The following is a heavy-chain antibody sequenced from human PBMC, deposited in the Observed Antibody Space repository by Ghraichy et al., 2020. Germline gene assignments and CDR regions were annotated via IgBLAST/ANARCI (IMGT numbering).Heavy chain of an antibody. CDR1: GFTIINYG. D-gene: IGHD2-21*02. CDR2: ISGGGDST. J-gene: IGHJ4*02. Sequence: GGSLRLSCAASGFTIINYGMSWVRQAPGKGLEWVSGISGGGDSTYYADSVKGRFTISRDNSKNTLYLQMNSLRAEDTAVYYCANRACGCGGDCYQYYFDFWRQGTLVIVSS. CDR3: ANRACGCGGDCYQYYFDF. V-gene: IGHV3-23*01.